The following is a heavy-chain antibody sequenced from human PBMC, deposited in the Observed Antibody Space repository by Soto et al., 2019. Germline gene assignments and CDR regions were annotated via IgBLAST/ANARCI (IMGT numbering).Heavy chain of an antibody. CDR3: ARALPPIVVLPAAISPGWFDP. Sequence: QLQLQESGSGLVKPSQTLSLTCAVSGGSISSGGYSWSWIRQPPGKGLEWIGYIYHSGSTYYNPSLKSRVTISVDRSKNQFSLKLSSVTAADTAVYYCARALPPIVVLPAAISPGWFDPWGQGTLVTVSS. D-gene: IGHD2-2*01. V-gene: IGHV4-30-2*01. CDR2: IYHSGST. CDR1: GGSISSGGYS. J-gene: IGHJ5*02.